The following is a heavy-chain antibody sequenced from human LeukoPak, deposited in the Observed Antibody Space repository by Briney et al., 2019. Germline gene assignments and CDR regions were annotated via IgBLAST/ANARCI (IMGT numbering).Heavy chain of an antibody. J-gene: IGHJ4*02. CDR1: GYNFTNYW. V-gene: IGHV5-51*01. D-gene: IGHD6-6*01. CDR2: IYPGDSDT. Sequence: PGESLKISCKGSGYNFTNYWIDWVRQMPGKGLEWMGIIYPGDSDTRYSPSFQGQVTFSADESIGTAYLQWSSLKASDTAIYYCARRSSIAPRLFDYWGQGTLVTVSS. CDR3: ARRSSIAPRLFDY.